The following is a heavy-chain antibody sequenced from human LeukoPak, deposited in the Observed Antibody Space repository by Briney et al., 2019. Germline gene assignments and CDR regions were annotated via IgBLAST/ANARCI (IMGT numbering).Heavy chain of an antibody. V-gene: IGHV4-39*07. CDR2: IYTSGST. J-gene: IGHJ5*02. Sequence: PSETLSLTCTVSGGSISRSSYYWGWIRQPPGRGLEWIGRIYTSGSTNYNPSLKSRVTMSVDTSKNQFSLKLSSVTAADTAVYYCAREGVTIFGVVLGNWFDPWGQGTLVTVSS. D-gene: IGHD3-3*01. CDR3: AREGVTIFGVVLGNWFDP. CDR1: GGSISRSSYY.